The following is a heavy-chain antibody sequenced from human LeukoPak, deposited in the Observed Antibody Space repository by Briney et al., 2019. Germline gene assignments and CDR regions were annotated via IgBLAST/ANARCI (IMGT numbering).Heavy chain of an antibody. D-gene: IGHD1-14*01. CDR1: GYSISSGYY. CDR3: ARGSGIPDY. V-gene: IGHV4-34*01. Sequence: PSETLSLTCAVSGYSISSGYYWSWIRQPPGKGLEWIGEINHSGSTNYNPSLKSRVTISADTSKNQFSLKLSSVTAADTAVYYCARGSGIPDYWGQGTLVTVSS. J-gene: IGHJ4*02. CDR2: INHSGST.